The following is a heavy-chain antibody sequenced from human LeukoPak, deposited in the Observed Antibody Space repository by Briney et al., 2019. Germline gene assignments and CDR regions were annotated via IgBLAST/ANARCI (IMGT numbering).Heavy chain of an antibody. Sequence: VASVKVSCKASGDTFTGYYIHWVRQAPGQGLEWMGWINPNSGGTNYAQKFQGRVTMTRDMSTSTDYMELSSLRSEDTAIYYCARDNREVRGGDCFDVWGKGTTVTVSS. J-gene: IGHJ6*04. D-gene: IGHD2-21*02. CDR1: GDTFTGYY. V-gene: IGHV1-2*02. CDR2: INPNSGGT. CDR3: ARDNREVRGGDCFDV.